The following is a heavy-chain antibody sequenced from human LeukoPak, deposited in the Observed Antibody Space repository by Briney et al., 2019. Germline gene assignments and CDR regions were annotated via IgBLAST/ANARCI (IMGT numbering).Heavy chain of an antibody. Sequence: GGSLRPCCAASGFTFSSYEMNGVRQAPGKGVGWLSYIRSSGSTIYYADSVKGRFTISRDNAKNSLYLQMNSQRAEDTAVYYCARAGYCGGGSCYSAGVNAFDIWGQGTMVTVSS. CDR3: ARAGYCGGGSCYSAGVNAFDI. CDR2: IRSSGSTI. D-gene: IGHD2-15*01. CDR1: GFTFSSYE. J-gene: IGHJ3*02. V-gene: IGHV3-48*03.